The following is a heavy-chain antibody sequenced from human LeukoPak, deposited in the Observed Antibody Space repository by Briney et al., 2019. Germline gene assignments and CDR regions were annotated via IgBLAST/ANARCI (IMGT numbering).Heavy chain of an antibody. CDR1: GFTFSSYA. D-gene: IGHD5-18*01. J-gene: IGHJ6*02. CDR2: ISGSGGST. Sequence: GGSLRLSCAASGFTFSSYAMSWVRQAPGKGLEWVSAISGSGGSTYYADSVKGRFTISRDNSKNTLYLQMNSLRAEDTAVYYCAETAMVRVEDYYYGMDVWGQGTTVTVSS. V-gene: IGHV3-23*01. CDR3: AETAMVRVEDYYYGMDV.